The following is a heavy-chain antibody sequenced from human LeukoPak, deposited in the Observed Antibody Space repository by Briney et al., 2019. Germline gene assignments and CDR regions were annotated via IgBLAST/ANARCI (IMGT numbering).Heavy chain of an antibody. J-gene: IGHJ4*02. D-gene: IGHD2-8*01. Sequence: PGGSLRLSCAASGFTFSDYYMSWIRQAPGKGLEWVSYISSSGSTIYYADSVKGRSTISRDNSKNTLYLQMNSLRAEDTAVYYCAKDRPVLMVYATSPHYFDYWGQGTLVTVSS. V-gene: IGHV3-11*01. CDR3: AKDRPVLMVYATSPHYFDY. CDR2: ISSSGSTI. CDR1: GFTFSDYY.